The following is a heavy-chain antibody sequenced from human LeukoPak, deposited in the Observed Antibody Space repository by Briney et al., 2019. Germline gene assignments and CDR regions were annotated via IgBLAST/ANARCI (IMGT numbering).Heavy chain of an antibody. CDR1: GFIFSNYG. Sequence: GGSLRLSCAASGFIFSNYGMSWVRQAPGKGLEWVSSISGSATSHLYAESVKGRFTISRDNSDNTLYLQMNSLRAEDTAVYYCARDEGGSYYYFWGQGTLVTVSS. CDR3: ARDEGGSYYYF. V-gene: IGHV3-23*01. D-gene: IGHD1-26*01. CDR2: ISGSATSH. J-gene: IGHJ4*02.